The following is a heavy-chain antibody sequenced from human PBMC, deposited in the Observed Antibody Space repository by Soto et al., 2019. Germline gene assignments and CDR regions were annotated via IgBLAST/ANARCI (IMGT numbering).Heavy chain of an antibody. D-gene: IGHD3-22*01. CDR2: IYHTGIT. J-gene: IGHJ5*02. CDR1: GGSISSGDYY. CDR3: ASHHYYDSSGYYYPNRDNWFDP. Sequence: SETLSLTCIVSGGSISSGDYYWSWIRQPPGKGLEWIGYIYHTGITFYNPSLKSRITISADTSKNQFSLKMRSVTAADTAVYYCASHHYYDSSGYYYPNRDNWFDPWGQGTLVTVSS. V-gene: IGHV4-30-4*01.